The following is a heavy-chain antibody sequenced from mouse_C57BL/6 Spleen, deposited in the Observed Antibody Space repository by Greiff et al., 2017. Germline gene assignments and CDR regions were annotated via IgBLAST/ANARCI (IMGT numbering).Heavy chain of an antibody. J-gene: IGHJ4*01. CDR3: ARQRKLVCYAMDY. CDR1: GFSLTSYG. CDR2: IWSDGST. V-gene: IGHV2-6-1*01. Sequence: QVQLQQSGPGLVAPSQSLSITCTVSGFSLTSYGVHWVRQPPGKGLEWLVVIWSDGSTTYNSALKSRLSISKDNSKSQVFLKMNSLQTDDTAMYYCARQRKLVCYAMDYWGQGTSVTVSS. D-gene: IGHD4-1*01.